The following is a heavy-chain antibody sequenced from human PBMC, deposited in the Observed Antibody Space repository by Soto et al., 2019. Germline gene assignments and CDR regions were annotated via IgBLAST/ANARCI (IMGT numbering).Heavy chain of an antibody. CDR3: ARQARERGVFDY. CDR2: IWYDGSNK. Sequence: QVQLVESGGGVVQPGRSLRLSCAASGFTFSSYGMHWVRQAPGKGLEWVAVIWYDGSNKYYADSVKGRFTISRDNSKNTLYLQMNSLRAEDTAVYYCARQARERGVFDYWGQGTLVTVSS. CDR1: GFTFSSYG. D-gene: IGHD3-16*01. V-gene: IGHV3-33*01. J-gene: IGHJ4*02.